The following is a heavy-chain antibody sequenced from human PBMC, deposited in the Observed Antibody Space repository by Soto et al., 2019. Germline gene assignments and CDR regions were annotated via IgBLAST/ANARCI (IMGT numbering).Heavy chain of an antibody. CDR3: ARDPAATMMDGMDV. V-gene: IGHV3-33*01. D-gene: IGHD3-22*01. Sequence: GGSLRLSCAASGFTFSSYGMHWVRQAPGKGLEWVAVIWYDGSNKYYADSVKGRFTISRDNSKNTLYLQMNSLRAEDTAVYYCARDPAATMMDGMDVWGQGTTVTVSS. J-gene: IGHJ6*02. CDR1: GFTFSSYG. CDR2: IWYDGSNK.